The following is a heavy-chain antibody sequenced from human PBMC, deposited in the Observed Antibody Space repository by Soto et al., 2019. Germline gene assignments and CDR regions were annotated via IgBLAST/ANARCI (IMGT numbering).Heavy chain of an antibody. CDR2: MFYSGLT. V-gene: IGHV4-39*01. Sequence: SETLSLTCSVSGYSVTSSDYYWAWIRQPPGKGLEWIGSMFYSGLTYYNPSPKSRVTLSVDTSKNQFSVSLNSVTAAYTAVYYCAPLSVSLSGPYGIHVWGQGTTVTVSS. D-gene: IGHD2-15*01. J-gene: IGHJ6*02. CDR1: GYSVTSSDYY. CDR3: APLSVSLSGPYGIHV.